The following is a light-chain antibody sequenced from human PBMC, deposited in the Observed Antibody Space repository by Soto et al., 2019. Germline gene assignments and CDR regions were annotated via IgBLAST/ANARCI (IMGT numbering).Light chain of an antibody. V-gene: IGKV3-20*01. CDR1: QSVTSN. CDR2: GAS. Sequence: ETVMTQSPATLSVSPGERATLSCRASQSVTSNLAWYQQKPGQAPRLLIYGASSRATGIPDRFSGSGSGTDFTLTISRLEPEDYAVYYCQQYGHSLWTFGQGTKVDIK. J-gene: IGKJ1*01. CDR3: QQYGHSLWT.